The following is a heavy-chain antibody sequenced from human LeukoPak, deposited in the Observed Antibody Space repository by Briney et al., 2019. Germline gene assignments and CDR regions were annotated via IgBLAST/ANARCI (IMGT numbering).Heavy chain of an antibody. V-gene: IGHV1-8*01. Sequence: ASVKVSCKASGYTFTSYDINWVRQATGQGLEWMEWMNPNSGNTGYAQKFQGRVTMTRNTSISTAYMELSSLRSEDTAVYYCARGHRISPNDYGDYVDWGQGTLVTVSS. CDR3: ARGHRISPNDYGDYVD. D-gene: IGHD4-17*01. CDR1: GYTFTSYD. CDR2: MNPNSGNT. J-gene: IGHJ4*02.